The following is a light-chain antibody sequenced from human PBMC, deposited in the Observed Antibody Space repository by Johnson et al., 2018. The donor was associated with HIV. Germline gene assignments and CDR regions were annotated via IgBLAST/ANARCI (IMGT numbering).Light chain of an antibody. CDR3: GTWDSSLSAVYV. V-gene: IGLV1-51*01. CDR1: SSNIGKNY. CDR2: DYD. Sequence: QSVLTQPPSVSAAPGQKVTISCSGSSSNIGKNYVSWYQLLPGTAPKLLIYDYDKRPSGIPDRFSGSKSGTSATLGITGLQTGDEADYYCGTWDSSLSAVYVFGTGTKVTVL. J-gene: IGLJ1*01.